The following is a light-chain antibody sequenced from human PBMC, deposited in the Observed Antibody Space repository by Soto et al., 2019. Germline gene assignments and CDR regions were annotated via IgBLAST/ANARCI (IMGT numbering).Light chain of an antibody. CDR3: QQYGSSPWT. J-gene: IGKJ1*01. V-gene: IGKV3-20*01. CDR1: QSVSRSY. Sequence: EIVLTQSPGTLSLSPGERATLSCRASQSVSRSYLAWYQQKPGQAPRLLIYGASSRATGIPDRFSGSGPGTDFTLTISRLEPEDFAVYYCQQYGSSPWTFGQGTKVDIK. CDR2: GAS.